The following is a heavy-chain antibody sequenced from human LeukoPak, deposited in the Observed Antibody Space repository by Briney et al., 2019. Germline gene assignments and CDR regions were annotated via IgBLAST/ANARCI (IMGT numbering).Heavy chain of an antibody. J-gene: IGHJ4*02. CDR3: AKEASILGYCSSTSCFGSLEDY. CDR1: GFTFSESA. V-gene: IGHV3-73*01. D-gene: IGHD2-2*01. CDR2: IRSKANSYET. Sequence: GGSRRLSCAASGFTFSESAMHWVRQASGKGLEWVGRIRSKANSYETQYAASLKGRFTISRDDPKNTAYLQMNSLKNEDTAVYYCAKEASILGYCSSTSCFGSLEDYWGQGTLVTVSS.